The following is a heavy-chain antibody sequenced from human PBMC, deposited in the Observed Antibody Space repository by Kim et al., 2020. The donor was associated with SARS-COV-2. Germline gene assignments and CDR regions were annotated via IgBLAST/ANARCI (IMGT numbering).Heavy chain of an antibody. J-gene: IGHJ4*02. D-gene: IGHD5-18*01. CDR3: ARGPPEDTAIVPTPDY. Sequence: ASVKVSCKASGYTFTGYYMHWVRQAPGQGLEGMVWNNPNSGGKNYAQKFQGCGTMNRDPSTSTAYMELSRLTTDDTAVYYCARGPPEDTAIVPTPDYWGQRTMVTVSS. CDR1: GYTFTGYY. V-gene: IGHV1-2*04. CDR2: NNPNSGGK.